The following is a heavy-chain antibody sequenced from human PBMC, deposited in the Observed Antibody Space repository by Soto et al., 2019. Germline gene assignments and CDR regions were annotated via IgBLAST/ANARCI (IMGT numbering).Heavy chain of an antibody. V-gene: IGHV3-33*01. CDR2: TWYDGSNK. J-gene: IGHJ4*02. Sequence: GGSLRLSCAVSGFTFRTYAMHWVRQAPGKGLEWVAVTWYDGSNKFYADSVKGRFTISRDNSRDTLFLEMSSLRAEDTAVYYCARALSSTIDMDYWGQGTLVTVSS. D-gene: IGHD1-26*01. CDR1: GFTFRTYA. CDR3: ARALSSTIDMDY.